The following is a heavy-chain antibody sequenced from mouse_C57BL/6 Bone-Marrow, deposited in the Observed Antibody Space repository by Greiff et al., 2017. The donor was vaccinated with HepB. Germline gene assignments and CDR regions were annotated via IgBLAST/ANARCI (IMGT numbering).Heavy chain of an antibody. CDR3: TRDYGSSYDWYFDV. J-gene: IGHJ1*03. CDR1: GFTFSDAW. CDR2: IRNKANNHAT. V-gene: IGHV6-6*01. Sequence: DVKLVESGGGLVQPGGSMKLSCAASGFTFSDAWMDWVRQSPEKGLEWVAEIRNKANNHATYYAESVKGRFTISRDDSKSSVYLQMNSLRAEDTGSYYCTRDYGSSYDWYFDVWGTGTTVTVSS. D-gene: IGHD1-1*01.